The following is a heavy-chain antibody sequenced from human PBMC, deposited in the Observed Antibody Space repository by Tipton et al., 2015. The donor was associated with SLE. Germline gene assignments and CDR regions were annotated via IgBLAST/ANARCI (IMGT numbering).Heavy chain of an antibody. Sequence: TLSLTCTVSGGSITSHYWSWIRQSPGKGLEWIAEINHSGTTDSNPSLKSRVTLSIDTSKNQFSLKLNSVTAAGTAVYYCVRDPAPGPFDYWGQGTLVAVSS. CDR2: INHSGTT. CDR3: VRDPAPGPFDY. J-gene: IGHJ4*02. CDR1: GGSITSHY. V-gene: IGHV4-4*08.